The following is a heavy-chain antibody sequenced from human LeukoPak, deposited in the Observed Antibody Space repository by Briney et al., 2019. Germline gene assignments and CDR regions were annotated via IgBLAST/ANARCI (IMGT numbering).Heavy chain of an antibody. CDR3: AREDGVGYDY. J-gene: IGHJ4*02. CDR1: GYTFTSYY. Sequence: ASVKVSCKASGYTFTSYYMHWVRQAPGQGLEWMGRINPNSGDTNYAQKFQGRVTMTRDTSVSTAYMDLSRLRSDDTAVYYCAREDGVGYDYWGQGTLVTVSS. V-gene: IGHV1-2*06. D-gene: IGHD5-18*01. CDR2: INPNSGDT.